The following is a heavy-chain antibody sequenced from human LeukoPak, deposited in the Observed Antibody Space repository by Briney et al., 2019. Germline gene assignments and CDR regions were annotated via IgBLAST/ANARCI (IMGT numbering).Heavy chain of an antibody. D-gene: IGHD3-3*01. J-gene: IGHJ6*03. V-gene: IGHV3-7*01. Sequence: GGSLRLSCAASGFTFSSYWMSWVRQAPGKGLEWVANIKQDGSEKYYVDSVKGRFTISRDNAKNSLYLQMNSLRAEDTAVYYCARTGFFDRYYYYYYMDVWGKGTTVTVSS. CDR2: IKQDGSEK. CDR1: GFTFSSYW. CDR3: ARTGFFDRYYYYYYMDV.